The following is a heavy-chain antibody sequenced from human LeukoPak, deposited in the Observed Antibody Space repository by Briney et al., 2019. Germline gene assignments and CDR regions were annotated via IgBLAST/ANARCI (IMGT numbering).Heavy chain of an antibody. V-gene: IGHV4-59*01. CDR3: ARSGPRITMIDWFDP. J-gene: IGHJ5*02. Sequence: KPSETLSFTAAVYGGSFSGYYWSWIRQPPGKGLEWIGYIYYSGSTNYNPSLKSRVTISVDTSKNQFSLKLSSVTAADTAVYYCARSGPRITMIDWFDPWGQGTLATVSS. CDR1: GGSFSGYY. D-gene: IGHD3-22*01. CDR2: IYYSGST.